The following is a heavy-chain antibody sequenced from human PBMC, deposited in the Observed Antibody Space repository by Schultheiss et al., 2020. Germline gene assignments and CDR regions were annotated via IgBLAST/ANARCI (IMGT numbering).Heavy chain of an antibody. CDR3: ARDGREMVQGLRLYLWRY. Sequence: ASVTVSCKASGYTFTSYAMNWVRQAPGQGLEWMGRINPNSGGTNYAQKFQGRVTMTRDTSISTAYMELRSLRSDDTAVYYCARDGREMVQGLRLYLWRYWGQGTLVSVYS. CDR2: INPNSGGT. D-gene: IGHD3-10*01. V-gene: IGHV1-2*06. CDR1: GYTFTSYA. J-gene: IGHJ4*02.